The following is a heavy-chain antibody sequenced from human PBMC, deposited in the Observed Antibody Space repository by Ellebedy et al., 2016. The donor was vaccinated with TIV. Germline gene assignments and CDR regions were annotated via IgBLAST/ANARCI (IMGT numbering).Heavy chain of an antibody. D-gene: IGHD3-22*01. J-gene: IGHJ4*02. CDR1: GYTFTSYY. V-gene: IGHV1-46*01. CDR2: INPSGGST. CDR3: ATSFPAYDSSEAIPAY. Sequence: ASVKVSCXASGYTFTSYYMHWVRQAPGQGLEWMGIINPSGGSTSYAQKFQGRVTMTRDTSTSTVYMELSSLRSEDTAVYYCATSFPAYDSSEAIPAYWGQGTLVTVSS.